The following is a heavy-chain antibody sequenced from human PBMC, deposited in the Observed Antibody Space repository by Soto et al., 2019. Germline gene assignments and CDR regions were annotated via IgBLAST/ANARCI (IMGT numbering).Heavy chain of an antibody. D-gene: IGHD3-3*01. V-gene: IGHV3-30*18. CDR2: ISYDGSNK. Sequence: PGGSLRLSCAASGFTFSSYGMHCVRQAPGKGLEWVAVISYDGSNKYYADSVKGRFTISGDNSKNTLYLQMNSLRAEDTAVYYWAKVYYDFWSGYFDYWGQGTLVTVSS. J-gene: IGHJ4*02. CDR1: GFTFSSYG. CDR3: AKVYYDFWSGYFDY.